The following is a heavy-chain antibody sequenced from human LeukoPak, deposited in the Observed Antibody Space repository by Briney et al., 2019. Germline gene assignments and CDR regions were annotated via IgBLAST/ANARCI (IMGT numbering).Heavy chain of an antibody. V-gene: IGHV4-59*08. CDR3: ARRAGSSPRLDY. CDR2: IYYSGST. D-gene: IGHD6-6*01. Sequence: SETLSLTCTVSGGSISSYYWSWIRQPPGKGLEWIGYIYYSGSTNYSPSLKSRATISVDTSKNQFSLKLSSVTAADTAVYYCARRAGSSPRLDYWGQGTLVTVSS. J-gene: IGHJ4*02. CDR1: GGSISSYY.